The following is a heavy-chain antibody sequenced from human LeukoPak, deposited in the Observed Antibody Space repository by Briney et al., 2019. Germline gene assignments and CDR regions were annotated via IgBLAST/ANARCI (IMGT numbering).Heavy chain of an antibody. J-gene: IGHJ5*02. V-gene: IGHV3-23*01. CDR1: GFTFSSYA. D-gene: IGHD3-3*01. Sequence: PGGSLRLSCAASGFTFSSYAMSWVRQAPGKGLEWVSAISGSGGSTYYADSVKGRFTISRDNSKNTLYLQMNSLRAEDTAVYYCARENNDFWSGYPGLFGPWGQGTLVTVSS. CDR2: ISGSGGST. CDR3: ARENNDFWSGYPGLFGP.